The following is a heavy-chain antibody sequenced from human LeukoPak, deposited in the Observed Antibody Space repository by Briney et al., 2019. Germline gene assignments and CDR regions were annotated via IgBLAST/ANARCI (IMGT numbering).Heavy chain of an antibody. J-gene: IGHJ3*02. Sequence: ASVKVSFKASGYTFTGYYMNWVRQAPGQGLEWMGRINTNSGGTNYAQKFQGRVTMTRDTSTSTAYMELSRLRSDDTAVYYCARLGRYDAFDIWGQGPMFTVSS. CDR3: ARLGRYDAFDI. D-gene: IGHD1-26*01. CDR1: GYTFTGYY. V-gene: IGHV1-2*06. CDR2: INTNSGGT.